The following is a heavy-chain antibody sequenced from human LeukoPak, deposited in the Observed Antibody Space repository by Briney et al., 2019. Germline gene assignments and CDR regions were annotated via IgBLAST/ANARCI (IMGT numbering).Heavy chain of an antibody. Sequence: SETLSLTCAVYGGSFSGYYWSWIRQPPGKGLEWIGEINHSGSTNYNPSLKSRVTISVDTSKNQFSLKLSSVTAADTAVYYRARVRRSGGRFDPWGQGTLVTVSS. CDR3: ARVRRSGGRFDP. CDR2: INHSGST. J-gene: IGHJ5*02. CDR1: GGSFSGYY. D-gene: IGHD3-16*01. V-gene: IGHV4-34*01.